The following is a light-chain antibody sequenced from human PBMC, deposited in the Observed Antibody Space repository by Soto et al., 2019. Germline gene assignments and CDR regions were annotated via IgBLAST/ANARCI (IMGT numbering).Light chain of an antibody. J-gene: IGKJ4*02. V-gene: IGKV3-20*01. CDR1: QSVSNNY. Sequence: VLTQSPGTLSLSPGDRASLSCRASQSVSNNYLAWHQQRPGQAPSLLIFGASNRATGVPDRFTGSASGTDFTLTISRLQPEDFALYFCQQYATSPGTFGEGTKVDIK. CDR2: GAS. CDR3: QQYATSPGT.